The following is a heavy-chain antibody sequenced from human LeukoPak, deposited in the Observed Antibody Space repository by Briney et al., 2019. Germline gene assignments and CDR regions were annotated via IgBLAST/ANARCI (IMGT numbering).Heavy chain of an antibody. D-gene: IGHD2-8*01. V-gene: IGHV3-30*02. J-gene: IGHJ4*02. CDR3: AKDHCPPYCTNGVCFDY. Sequence: SGGSLRLSCAASGFTFSSYGMHWVRQAPGKGLEWVAFIRYDGSNKYYADSVKGRFAISRDNSKNTLSLQMNSLRAEDTAVYYCAKDHCPPYCTNGVCFDYWGQGTLVTVSS. CDR2: IRYDGSNK. CDR1: GFTFSSYG.